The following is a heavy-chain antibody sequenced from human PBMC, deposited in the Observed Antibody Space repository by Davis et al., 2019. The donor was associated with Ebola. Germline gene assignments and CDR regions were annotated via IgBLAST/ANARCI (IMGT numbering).Heavy chain of an antibody. CDR2: ISDSGATT. V-gene: IGHV3-23*01. CDR3: AKGLVVHSIYYGLDV. Sequence: GESLKISCAASGITFSNYAMTWVRQAPGKGLEWVSTISDSGATTYYADSVKGRFTISRDNSKNTVHLQMNSLRAEDTAVYYCAKGLVVHSIYYGLDVWGQGTTVTVSS. CDR1: GITFSNYA. D-gene: IGHD2-15*01. J-gene: IGHJ6*02.